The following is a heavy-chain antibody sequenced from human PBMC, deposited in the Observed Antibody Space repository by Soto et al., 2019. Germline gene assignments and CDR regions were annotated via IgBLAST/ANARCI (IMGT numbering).Heavy chain of an antibody. CDR1: GASLSSGSYY. CDR2: FYYTGTT. CDR3: ATTSYWVKEH. D-gene: IGHD2-8*02. Sequence: PSETLSLTCTGSGASLSSGSYYCSWIRQPPGKGLEWIGYFYYTGTTKYNPSLESRVTISADTSKNQFSLNLTSVTAADTAVYYCATTSYWVKEHWGHGALITVS. V-gene: IGHV4-61*01. J-gene: IGHJ4*01.